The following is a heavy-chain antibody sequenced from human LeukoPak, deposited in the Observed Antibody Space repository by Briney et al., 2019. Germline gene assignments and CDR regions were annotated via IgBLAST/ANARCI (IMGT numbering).Heavy chain of an antibody. CDR3: AKDRQCFDF. Sequence: GGSLRLSCAASGFTFSNYPMNWVRQAPGKGLEWVSYIGSGGSPIYYADSVRGRFTISRDNSRNTVFLQMDSLRPDDTAFYYCAKDRQCFDFWGQGTLVTVSS. V-gene: IGHV3-48*01. CDR1: GFTFSNYP. D-gene: IGHD6-19*01. J-gene: IGHJ4*02. CDR2: IGSGGSPI.